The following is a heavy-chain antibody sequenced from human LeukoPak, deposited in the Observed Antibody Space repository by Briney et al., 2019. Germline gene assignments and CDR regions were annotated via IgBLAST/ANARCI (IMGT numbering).Heavy chain of an antibody. CDR2: IFYSGSV. CDR3: AGEWLSDAFDI. CDR1: GGSISSNSYY. D-gene: IGHD5-12*01. J-gene: IGHJ3*02. V-gene: IGHV4-39*07. Sequence: SETLSLTCTVSGGSISSNSYYWGWIRQPPGKNLEWIGSIFYSGSVYYNPSLKSRVTISVDTSKNQFSLKLSSVTAADTAVYYCAGEWLSDAFDIWGQGTMVTVSS.